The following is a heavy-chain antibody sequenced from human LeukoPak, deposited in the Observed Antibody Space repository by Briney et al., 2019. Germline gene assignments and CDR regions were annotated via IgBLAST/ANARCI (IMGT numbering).Heavy chain of an antibody. CDR2: IKSKTDGGTT. CDR1: GFTFSNAW. CDR3: AKPGSSRGIAGRRPTKYYFDY. V-gene: IGHV3-15*01. Sequence: PGGSLRLSCAASGFTFSNAWMSWVRQSPGKGLEWVGRIKSKTDGGTTDYAAPVNGRITISRDDSKNTLYLQMNSLRAEDTAVYYCAKPGSSRGIAGRRPTKYYFDYWGQGTLVTVSS. J-gene: IGHJ4*02. D-gene: IGHD6-6*01.